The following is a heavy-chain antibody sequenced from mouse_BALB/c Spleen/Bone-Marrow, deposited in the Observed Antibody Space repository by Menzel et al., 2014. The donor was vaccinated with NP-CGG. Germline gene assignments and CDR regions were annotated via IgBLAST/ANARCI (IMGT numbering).Heavy chain of an antibody. D-gene: IGHD2-1*01. Sequence: LQQSGSELVRPGASVKLSCKASGYTFTSYWMHWVNQRHGQGLEWIGNIYPGSGSTNYDEKFKSKGTLTVDTSSSTAYMHLSSLTSEDSAVYYCTRGDGNCWYFDVWGAGTTVTVSS. CDR2: IYPGSGST. J-gene: IGHJ1*01. V-gene: IGHV1S22*01. CDR1: GYTFTSYW. CDR3: TRGDGNCWYFDV.